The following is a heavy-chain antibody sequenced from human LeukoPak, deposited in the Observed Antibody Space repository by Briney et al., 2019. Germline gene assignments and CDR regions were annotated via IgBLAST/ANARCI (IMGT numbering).Heavy chain of an antibody. Sequence: GGSLRLSCAASGFTFTSYWMSWVRQAPGKGPEWVSAISGSGGSTYYADSVKGRFTISRDNSKNTLYLQMNSLRAEDTAVYYCAKDRRPPVDVLLWFGEPRGYFDYWGQGTLVTVSS. CDR2: ISGSGGST. CDR3: AKDRRPPVDVLLWFGEPRGYFDY. CDR1: GFTFTSYW. V-gene: IGHV3-23*01. D-gene: IGHD3-10*01. J-gene: IGHJ4*02.